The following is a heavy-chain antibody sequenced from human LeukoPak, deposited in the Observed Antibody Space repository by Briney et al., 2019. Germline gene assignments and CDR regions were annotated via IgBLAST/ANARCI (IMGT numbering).Heavy chain of an antibody. V-gene: IGHV3-66*02. Sequence: GGSLRLSCAASGFTVSSNYMSWVRQAPGKGLEWVSVIYSGGSTYYADSVKGRFTISRDNSKNTLYLQMNSLRAEDTAVYYCARDGHYYYYMDVWGKGTTVTVSS. J-gene: IGHJ6*03. CDR3: ARDGHYYYYMDV. CDR2: IYSGGST. CDR1: GFTVSSNY.